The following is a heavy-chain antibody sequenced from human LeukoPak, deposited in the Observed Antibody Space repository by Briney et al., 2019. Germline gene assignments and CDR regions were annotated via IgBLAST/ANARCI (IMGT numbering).Heavy chain of an antibody. CDR1: GFTFSSYS. CDR3: ASFTGATTSFDY. V-gene: IGHV3-21*01. Sequence: PGGSLRLSCAASGFTFSSYSMNWVRQAPGKGLEWVSSISSSSSYIYYADSVKGRFTISGDNAKNSLYLQMNSLRAEDTAVYYCASFTGATTSFDYWGQGTLVTVSS. J-gene: IGHJ4*02. D-gene: IGHD5-12*01. CDR2: ISSSSSYI.